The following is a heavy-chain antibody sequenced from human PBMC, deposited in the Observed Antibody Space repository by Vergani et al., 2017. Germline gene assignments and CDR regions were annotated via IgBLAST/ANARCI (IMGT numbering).Heavy chain of an antibody. CDR3: ASSVVVPAAYNWFDP. V-gene: IGHV1-69*09. CDR2: IIPILGIA. J-gene: IGHJ5*02. D-gene: IGHD2-2*01. CDR1: GYTFTSYY. Sequence: QVQLVQSGAEVKKPGASVKVSCKASGYTFTSYYMHWVRQAPGQGLEWMGRIIPILGIANYAQKFQGRVTITADKSTSTAYMELSSLRSEDTAVYYCASSVVVPAAYNWFDPWGQGTLVTVSS.